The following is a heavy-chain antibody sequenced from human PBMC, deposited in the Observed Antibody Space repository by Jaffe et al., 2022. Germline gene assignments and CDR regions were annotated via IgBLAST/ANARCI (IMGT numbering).Heavy chain of an antibody. Sequence: QVQLQESGPGLVKPSETLSLTCAVSGYSISSGYYWGWIRQPPGKGLEWIGSIYHSGSTYYNPSLKSRVTISVDTSKNQFSLKLSSVTAADTAVYYCVRDSSGYYYVSAFDIWGQGTMVTVSS. D-gene: IGHD3-22*01. J-gene: IGHJ3*02. V-gene: IGHV4-38-2*01. CDR3: VRDSSGYYYVSAFDI. CDR2: IYHSGST. CDR1: GYSISSGYY.